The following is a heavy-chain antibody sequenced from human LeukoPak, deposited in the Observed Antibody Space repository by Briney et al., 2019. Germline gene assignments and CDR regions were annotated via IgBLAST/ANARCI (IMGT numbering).Heavy chain of an antibody. CDR3: ARDSGRHGVDY. J-gene: IGHJ4*02. CDR2: IYYSGST. V-gene: IGHV4-59*01. CDR1: AGSISSYY. D-gene: IGHD6-19*01. Sequence: PSQTMSLTWTVSAGSISSYYWSCIRQPPEKGLEWIGYIYYSGSTNYNPSLKSRVTISVDTSKNQFSLKLSSVTAADTAVYYCARDSGRHGVDYWGQGTLVTVSS.